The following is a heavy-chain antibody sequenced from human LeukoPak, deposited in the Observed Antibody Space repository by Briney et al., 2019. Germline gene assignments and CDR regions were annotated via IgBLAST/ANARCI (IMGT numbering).Heavy chain of an antibody. CDR1: GYTFTSYG. V-gene: IGHV1-18*01. D-gene: IGHD2-2*01. J-gene: IGHJ6*03. Sequence: ASVKVSCKASGYTFTSYGISWVRQAPGQGLEWMGWISAYNGNTNYAQKLQGRVTMTTDTSTSTAYMELRSLRSDDTAVYYCARGYCSSTSCFLYYYYMDVWGKGATVTDSS. CDR3: ARGYCSSTSCFLYYYYMDV. CDR2: ISAYNGNT.